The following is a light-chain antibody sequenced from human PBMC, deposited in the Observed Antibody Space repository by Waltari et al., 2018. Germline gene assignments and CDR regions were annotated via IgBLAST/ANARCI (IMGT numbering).Light chain of an antibody. CDR2: DVS. CDR3: QQYDSLTLLT. J-gene: IGKJ5*01. V-gene: IGKV1-33*01. Sequence: DIEMTQSPSPLSESVGEKVPITCRASQDISNHLSWFQQKPGKAPKLLIYDVSKLETGVASRFSGGGSRADFTLIINDVQPEDVATYYCQQYDSLTLLTFGQGTRLE. CDR1: QDISNH.